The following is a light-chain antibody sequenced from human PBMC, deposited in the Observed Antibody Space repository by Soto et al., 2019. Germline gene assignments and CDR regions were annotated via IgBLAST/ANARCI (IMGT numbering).Light chain of an antibody. CDR3: QQYGNSPPFS. CDR1: QSVSRNH. CDR2: GAS. V-gene: IGKV3-20*01. Sequence: EIVLTQSPGTLSLSPGERATLSCRASQSVSRNHLAWYQQKPGQAPRLLIYGASNRATGIADRFSGSGSGTDFTLTISRLEPEDLAVYYCQQYGNSPPFSFGQGTKLEIK. J-gene: IGKJ2*03.